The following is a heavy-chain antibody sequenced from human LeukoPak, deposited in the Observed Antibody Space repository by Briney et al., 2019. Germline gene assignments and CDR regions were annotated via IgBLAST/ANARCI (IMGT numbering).Heavy chain of an antibody. Sequence: GGSLRLSCAVSGFTFSSYGMHWVRQAPGKGLEWVAFIRYDGSIQYYTDSVKGRFTISRDNSKNTLYLQMNSLRAEDTAVYYCAKDDARASHSTNHYGFRYWGQGTLVTVSS. D-gene: IGHD2-2*01. CDR3: AKDDARASHSTNHYGFRY. V-gene: IGHV3-30*02. CDR1: GFTFSSYG. CDR2: IRYDGSIQ. J-gene: IGHJ4*02.